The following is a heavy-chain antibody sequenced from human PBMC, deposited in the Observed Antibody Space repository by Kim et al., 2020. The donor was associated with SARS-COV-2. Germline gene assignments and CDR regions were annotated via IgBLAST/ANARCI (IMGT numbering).Heavy chain of an antibody. Sequence: ASVKVSCKASGYTVTNYYMHWVRQAPGQGREWMGIINPNVGTTSYAQRLQGRVTIIRDTSTSTGYTELSSLRSEDTAIYYCARDAAVGVAGVSRGMDVGGQGTTVTVSS. CDR2: INPNVGTT. CDR1: GYTVTNYY. V-gene: IGHV1-46*01. D-gene: IGHD2-8*01. CDR3: ARDAAVGVAGVSRGMDV. J-gene: IGHJ6*02.